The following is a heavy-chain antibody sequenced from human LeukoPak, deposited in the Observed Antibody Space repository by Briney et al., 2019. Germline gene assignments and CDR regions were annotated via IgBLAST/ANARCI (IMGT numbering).Heavy chain of an antibody. D-gene: IGHD3-22*01. CDR3: ARTRGWRWLFPLDY. V-gene: IGHV1-8*03. Sequence: ASVRVSCKASGYTFTSYDINWVRQATGQGLEWMGWMNPNSGNTGYAQKFQGRVTITRNTSISTAYMELSSLRSEDTAVYYCARTRGWRWLFPLDYWGQGTLVTVSS. CDR1: GYTFTSYD. CDR2: MNPNSGNT. J-gene: IGHJ4*02.